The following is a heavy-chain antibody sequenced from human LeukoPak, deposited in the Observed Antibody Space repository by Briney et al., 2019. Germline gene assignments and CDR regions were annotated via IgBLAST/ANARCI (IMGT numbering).Heavy chain of an antibody. V-gene: IGHV3-74*01. J-gene: IGHJ6*04. D-gene: IGHD3-10*01. Sequence: RRCLRLSCAASGFTVGSYWMDWVRQAPGKGLGWVSRINSDASSTSYPDSVKAPFTFSRNNAKTTLYLQMTSLRAEDTTVYYCARAHADITMMRGVHYYYFYGMDVWGKGTPVTVSS. CDR3: ARAHADITMMRGVHYYYFYGMDV. CDR1: GFTVGSYW. CDR2: INSDASST.